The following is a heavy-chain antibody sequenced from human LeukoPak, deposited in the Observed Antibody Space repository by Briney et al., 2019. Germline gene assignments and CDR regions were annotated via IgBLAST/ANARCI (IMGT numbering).Heavy chain of an antibody. Sequence: AGGSLRLSCAASGFTFSSYGMHWVRQAPGKGLEWVAVISYDGSNKYYADSVKGRFTISRDNSKNTLYLQMNSLRAEDTAVYYCARPNGSGRYYYYYFLDVWGKRTTVTISS. CDR3: ARPNGSGRYYYYYFLDV. D-gene: IGHD3-10*01. CDR2: ISYDGSNK. V-gene: IGHV3-30*03. CDR1: GFTFSSYG. J-gene: IGHJ6*03.